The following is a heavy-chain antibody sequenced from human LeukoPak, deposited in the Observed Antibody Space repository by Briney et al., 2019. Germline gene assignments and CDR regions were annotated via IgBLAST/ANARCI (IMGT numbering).Heavy chain of an antibody. CDR3: ATSNLAVAGPDLFGY. V-gene: IGHV3-11*04. Sequence: AGSLTLTCTASGFTFSDYYMTWIRQAPGKGLEWVLYVNSSGTSTYYEDSVKSRFTISRDSAKNSLFLHMNSLRAEDTAVYYCATSNLAVAGPDLFGYWGQGTLVTVSS. J-gene: IGHJ4*02. CDR1: GFTFSDYY. CDR2: VNSSGTST. D-gene: IGHD6-19*01.